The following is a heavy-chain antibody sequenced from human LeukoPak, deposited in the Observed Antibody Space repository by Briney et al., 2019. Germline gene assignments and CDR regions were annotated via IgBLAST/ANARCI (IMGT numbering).Heavy chain of an antibody. J-gene: IGHJ6*03. CDR2: IRSKAYGGTT. CDR3: TRDAHYDFWSGYTRYYYYYYYMDV. V-gene: IGHV3-49*05. Sequence: KPGRSLRLSCTASGFTFGDYAMSWFRQAPGKGLEWVGFIRSKAYGGTTEYAASVKGRFTISRDDSKSIAYLQMNSLKTEDTAVYYCTRDAHYDFWSGYTRYYYYYYYMDVWGKGTTVTVSS. D-gene: IGHD3-3*01. CDR1: GFTFGDYA.